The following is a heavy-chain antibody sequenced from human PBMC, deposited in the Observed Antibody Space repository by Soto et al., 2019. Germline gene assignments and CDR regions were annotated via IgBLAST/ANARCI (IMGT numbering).Heavy chain of an antibody. V-gene: IGHV1-46*01. CDR1: GYTFTSYY. CDR2: INPSGGST. Sequence: ASVKVSCKASGYTFTSYYMHWVRQAPGQGLEWMGIINPSGGSTSYAQKFQGRVTMTRDTSTSTVYMELSSLRSEDTAVYYCARDYYGNFYYYYGMDVWGQGTTVTVSS. CDR3: ARDYYGNFYYYYGMDV. J-gene: IGHJ6*02. D-gene: IGHD3-10*01.